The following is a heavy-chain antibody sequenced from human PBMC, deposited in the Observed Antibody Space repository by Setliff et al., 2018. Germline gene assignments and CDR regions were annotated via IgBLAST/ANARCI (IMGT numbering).Heavy chain of an antibody. D-gene: IGHD2-15*01. CDR2: ISSSSTYT. Sequence: GGSLRLSCVASGFTFSEHYMSWIRQAPGKGLGWVSYISSSSTYTNYADSVKGRFTISRDNARDSLYLQMDSLRAEDTAVYYCARGFRYCHGGSCYLPDSWGQGTLVTVSS. CDR1: GFTFSEHY. J-gene: IGHJ4*02. V-gene: IGHV3-11*05. CDR3: ARGFRYCHGGSCYLPDS.